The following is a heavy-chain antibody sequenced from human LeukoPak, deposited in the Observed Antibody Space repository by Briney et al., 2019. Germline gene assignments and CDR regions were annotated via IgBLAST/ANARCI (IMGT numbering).Heavy chain of an antibody. Sequence: PGGSLRLSCAASGFTFSSYAMHWVRQAPGKGLEWVAVISYDGSNKYYADSVKGRFTISRDNSKNTLYLQMNSLRAEDTAVYYFARDTSGMDVWGQGTTVTVSS. J-gene: IGHJ6*02. CDR3: ARDTSGMDV. V-gene: IGHV3-30-3*01. CDR1: GFTFSSYA. CDR2: ISYDGSNK.